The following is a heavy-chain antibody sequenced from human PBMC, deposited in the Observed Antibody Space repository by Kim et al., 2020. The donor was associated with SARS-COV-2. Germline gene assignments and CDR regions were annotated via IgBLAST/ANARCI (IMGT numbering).Heavy chain of an antibody. V-gene: IGHV3-9*01. CDR2: ISWNSGSI. CDR3: AKDRPVIWSGYYFDYYYYYMDV. J-gene: IGHJ6*03. CDR1: GFTFDDYA. Sequence: GGSLRLSCAASGFTFDDYAMHWVRQAPGKGLEWVSGISWNSGSIGYADSVKGRFTISRDNAKNSLYLQMNSLRAEDTALYYCAKDRPVIWSGYYFDYYYYYMDVWGKGTTVTVSS. D-gene: IGHD3-3*01.